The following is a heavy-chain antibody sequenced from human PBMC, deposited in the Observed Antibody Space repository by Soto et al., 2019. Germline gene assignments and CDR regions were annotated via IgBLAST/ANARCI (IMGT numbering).Heavy chain of an antibody. Sequence: SETLSPTCAVYGGSFSGYYWSWIRQPPGKGLEWIGEINHSGSTNYNPSLKSRVTISVDTSKNQFSLKLSSVTAADTAVYYCAIRIGGFLKRLTSWFDPWGQGTLVTFSS. CDR1: GGSFSGYY. J-gene: IGHJ5*02. CDR3: AIRIGGFLKRLTSWFDP. V-gene: IGHV4-34*01. CDR2: INHSGST. D-gene: IGHD3-10*01.